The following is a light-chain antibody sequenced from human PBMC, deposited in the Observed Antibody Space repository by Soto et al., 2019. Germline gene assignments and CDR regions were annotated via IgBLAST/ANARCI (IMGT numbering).Light chain of an antibody. CDR2: EVT. CDR3: SSHTSGSTRV. Sequence: QSALTQPASVSGSPGQSIAISCTGTSSDVGDYDYVSWYQQQPDKAPKLMIYEVTKRPSGVSNRFSGSKSGNTASLTISGLQAEDEADYYCSSHTSGSTRVFGTGTKVTVL. V-gene: IGLV2-14*01. J-gene: IGLJ1*01. CDR1: SSDVGDYDY.